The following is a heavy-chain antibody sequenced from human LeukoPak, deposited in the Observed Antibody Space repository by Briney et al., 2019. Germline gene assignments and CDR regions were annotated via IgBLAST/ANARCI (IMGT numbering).Heavy chain of an antibody. CDR2: IYSGGNT. CDR1: GFTVSSNS. J-gene: IGHJ4*02. D-gene: IGHD4-23*01. V-gene: IGHV3-53*01. Sequence: GGSLRLSCTVSGFTVSSNSMSWVRQAPGKGLEWVSFIYSGGNTHNSDSVKGRFTISRDNAKNSLYLQMNSLRAEDTAVYYCARDYGGSSPFDYWGQGTLVTVSS. CDR3: ARDYGGSSPFDY.